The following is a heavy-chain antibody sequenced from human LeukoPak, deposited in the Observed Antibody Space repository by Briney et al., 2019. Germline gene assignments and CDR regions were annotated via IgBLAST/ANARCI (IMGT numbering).Heavy chain of an antibody. CDR1: GFTFSNAW. J-gene: IGHJ4*02. CDR2: IKSKTDGGTT. V-gene: IGHV3-15*01. D-gene: IGHD3-10*01. Sequence: PGGSLRLSCAASGFTFSNAWMSWVRQAPGKGLEWVGRIKSKTDGGTTDYAAPVKGRFTISRDDSKNTLYLQMNSLKTEDTAVYYCTTEPTLWPYFDYGGQGTPVTVHS. CDR3: TTEPTLWPYFDY.